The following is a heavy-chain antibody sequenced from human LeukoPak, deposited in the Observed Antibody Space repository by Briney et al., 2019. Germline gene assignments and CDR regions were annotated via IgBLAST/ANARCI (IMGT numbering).Heavy chain of an antibody. D-gene: IGHD3-16*01. CDR1: GLTVSSNY. CDR2: IYSGGST. Sequence: GGSLRLSCAPSGLTVSSNYMSWVRQAPGKGLEWVSLIYSGGSTYDADSVRGRFNISRDSSKNTLYLQMNTLRAEDTAVYFCARGGGSTQFDYWGQGALVTVSS. CDR3: ARGGGSTQFDY. J-gene: IGHJ4*02. V-gene: IGHV3-66*01.